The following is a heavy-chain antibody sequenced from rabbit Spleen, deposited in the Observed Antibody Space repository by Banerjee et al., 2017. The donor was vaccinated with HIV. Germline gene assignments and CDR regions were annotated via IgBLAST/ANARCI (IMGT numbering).Heavy chain of an antibody. D-gene: IGHD8-1*01. Sequence: QSLEESGGDLVKPGASLTLTCIASGVSFSDDSYMCWVRQAPGKGLEWIACIDAGSSGFTYFASWAKGRFTISKTSSTTVTLQMTSLTAADTATYFCARDAGTSFSTYGMDLWGPGTL. CDR3: ARDAGTSFSTYGMDL. V-gene: IGHV1S40*01. CDR1: GVSFSDDSY. CDR2: IDAGSSGFT. J-gene: IGHJ6*01.